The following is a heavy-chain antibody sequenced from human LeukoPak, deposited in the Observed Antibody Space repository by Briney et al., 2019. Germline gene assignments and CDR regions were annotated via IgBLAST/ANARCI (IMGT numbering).Heavy chain of an antibody. Sequence: PGGSLRLSCAASGFTFSSYEMNWVRQAPGRGLEWVSYISSSGSTIYYADSVKGRFTISRDNAKNSLYLQMNSLRAEDTAVYYCASIIVPAAISMWAAAFDIWGQGTMVTVSS. CDR2: ISSSGSTI. CDR3: ASIIVPAAISMWAAAFDI. J-gene: IGHJ3*02. CDR1: GFTFSSYE. V-gene: IGHV3-48*03. D-gene: IGHD2-2*01.